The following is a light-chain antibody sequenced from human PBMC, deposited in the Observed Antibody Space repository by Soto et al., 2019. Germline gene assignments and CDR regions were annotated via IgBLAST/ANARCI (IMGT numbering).Light chain of an antibody. CDR3: QQYNSWPLT. V-gene: IGKV3-15*01. CDR1: QSVSRS. Sequence: EIVMTQSPATLSVSPGERATLSCRASQSVSRSLAWYQQKPGQAPRLLIYGASTRAADIPARFSGSGSGTDFTLTISSLQSEDFAFYYCQQYNSWPLTFGGGTKVEIK. CDR2: GAS. J-gene: IGKJ4*01.